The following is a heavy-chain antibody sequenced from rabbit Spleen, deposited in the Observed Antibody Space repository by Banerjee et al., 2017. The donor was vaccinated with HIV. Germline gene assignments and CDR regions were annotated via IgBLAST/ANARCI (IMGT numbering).Heavy chain of an antibody. V-gene: IGHV1S40*01. CDR2: IYAGSSGST. J-gene: IGHJ4*01. CDR3: ARDDGSDGNGNAGL. Sequence: QSLEESGGDLVKPGASLTLTCTASGFSFSDKDVMCWVRQAPGKGLEWIGCIYAGSSGSTYYASWAKGRFTISKTSSTTVTLQMTSLTAADTATYFCARDDGSDGNGNAGLWGQGTLVTVS. CDR1: GFSFSDKDV. D-gene: IGHD5-1*01.